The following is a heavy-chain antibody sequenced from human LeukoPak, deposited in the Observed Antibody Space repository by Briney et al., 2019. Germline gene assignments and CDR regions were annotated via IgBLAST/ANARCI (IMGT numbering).Heavy chain of an antibody. V-gene: IGHV4-4*07. Sequence: SETLSLTCTVSGGSISTYYWSWIRQPAGKGLEWIGRIDTSGNSHYNPSLKSRVSMSVDASKNQFSVRLTSVTAAGTAVYYCARQVNMDVWGKGTTVTVSS. CDR3: ARQVNMDV. CDR1: GGSISTYY. J-gene: IGHJ6*03. CDR2: IDTSGNS.